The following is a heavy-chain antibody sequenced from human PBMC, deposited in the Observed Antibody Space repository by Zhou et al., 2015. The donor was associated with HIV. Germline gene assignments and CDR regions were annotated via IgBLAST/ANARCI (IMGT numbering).Heavy chain of an antibody. Sequence: QVQLVQSGAEVKKPGASVKVSCKASGYTFTSYGISWVRQAPGQGLEWMGWISAYNGNTNYAQKLQGRVTMTTDTSTSTAYMELRSLRSDDTAVYYCARDFTARDSGSYYYYGMDVWGQGTTVTVSS. CDR3: ARDFTARDSGSYYYYGMDV. CDR2: ISAYNGNT. J-gene: IGHJ6*02. CDR1: GYTFTSYG. V-gene: IGHV1-18*01. D-gene: IGHD3-10*01.